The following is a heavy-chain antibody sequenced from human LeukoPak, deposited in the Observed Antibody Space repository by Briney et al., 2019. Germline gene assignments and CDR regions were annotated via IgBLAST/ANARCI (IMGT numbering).Heavy chain of an antibody. CDR1: GFTFSSYS. CDR3: ARGPYTSSNYFDY. D-gene: IGHD6-6*01. Sequence: GGSVRLSCAASGFTFSSYSMNWLGQAPGRGLEGVSYISNTGSTIYYSDSVRGRFTISRDNAKNSLYLQMNSLRAEDTAVYYCARGPYTSSNYFDYWGQGTLVTVSS. J-gene: IGHJ4*02. V-gene: IGHV3-48*01. CDR2: ISNTGSTI.